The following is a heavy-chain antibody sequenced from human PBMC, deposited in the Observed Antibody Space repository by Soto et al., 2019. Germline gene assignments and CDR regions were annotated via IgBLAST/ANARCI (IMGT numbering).Heavy chain of an antibody. J-gene: IGHJ4*02. CDR2: ISYDGSNK. CDR1: GFTFSSYG. CDR3: AKDPTMVRGVIPLSHLDY. D-gene: IGHD3-10*01. V-gene: IGHV3-30*18. Sequence: QVQLVESGGGVVQPGRSLRLSCAASGFTFSSYGMHWVRQAPGKGLEWVAVISYDGSNKYYADSVKGRFTISRDNSKNTLYLQMNSLRAEDTAVYYCAKDPTMVRGVIPLSHLDYWGQGTLVTVSS.